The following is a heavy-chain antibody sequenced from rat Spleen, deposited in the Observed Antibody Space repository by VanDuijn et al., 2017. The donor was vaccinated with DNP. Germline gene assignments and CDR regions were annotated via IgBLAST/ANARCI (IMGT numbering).Heavy chain of an antibody. V-gene: IGHV5-7*01. Sequence: EVQLVESGGGLVQPGRSLKLSCAVSGFTFSDYYMAWVRQAPAKGLEWVATISYNGGSPYYRDSVKGRFTISRDNAQSTLYLQMDSLRSEDTATYYWARQEIRGTGDYWGQGVMVTVSS. J-gene: IGHJ2*01. CDR1: GFTFSDYY. CDR3: ARQEIRGTGDY. CDR2: ISYNGGSP. D-gene: IGHD4-3*01.